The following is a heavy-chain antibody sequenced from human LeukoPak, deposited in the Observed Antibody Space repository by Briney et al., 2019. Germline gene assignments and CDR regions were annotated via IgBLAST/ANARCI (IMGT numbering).Heavy chain of an antibody. CDR2: ISAYNGNT. D-gene: IGHD1-26*01. CDR1: GYTFTSYG. V-gene: IGHV1-18*01. J-gene: IGHJ4*02. Sequence: ASVKVSCKASGYTFTSYGISWVRQAPGQGLEWMGWISAYNGNTNYAQKLQGRVTMTTDTSTSTAYMELRSLRSDDTAVYYCARVSKGSYYGIKNFDFWGQGTLVTVSS. CDR3: ARVSKGSYYGIKNFDF.